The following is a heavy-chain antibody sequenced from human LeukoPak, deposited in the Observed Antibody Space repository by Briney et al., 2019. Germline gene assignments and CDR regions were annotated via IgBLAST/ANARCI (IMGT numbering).Heavy chain of an antibody. D-gene: IGHD3-22*01. V-gene: IGHV4-39*07. Sequence: PSETLSLTCIVSGGSIRSRSYYWGWIRQPPGKGLEWIGSIYYTGSTYYNPSLKSRVTISVDTSKNQFSLKLSSVTAADTAVYFCARSGGLWLLTYYFDYWGQGTLVTVSS. CDR2: IYYTGST. CDR3: ARSGGLWLLTYYFDY. CDR1: GGSIRSRSYY. J-gene: IGHJ4*02.